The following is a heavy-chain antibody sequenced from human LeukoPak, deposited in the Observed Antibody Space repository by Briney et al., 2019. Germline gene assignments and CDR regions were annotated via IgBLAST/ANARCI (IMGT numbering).Heavy chain of an antibody. Sequence: SETLSLTCTVSGDSMSNHFWSWIRQPPGKGLEWIGYIYGSETTNYNPSLKSRVTMSVDTSENQFSLKLNSVTAADTALYYCASRPGGSTWYGVFDYWSRGTLVTVSS. V-gene: IGHV4-59*11. CDR2: IYGSETT. J-gene: IGHJ4*02. CDR1: GDSMSNHF. CDR3: ASRPGGSTWYGVFDY. D-gene: IGHD6-13*01.